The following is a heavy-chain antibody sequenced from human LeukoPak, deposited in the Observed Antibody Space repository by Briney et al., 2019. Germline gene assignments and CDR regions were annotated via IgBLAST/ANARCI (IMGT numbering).Heavy chain of an antibody. J-gene: IGHJ4*02. V-gene: IGHV3-74*01. CDR2: INSDGSST. CDR3: ARGTKPRFLGFCDY. Sequence: PGGSLRLSCAASGFTFSSYWMHWVHQAPGKGLVWVSRINSDGSSTSYADSVKGRFTISRDNAKNTLYLQMNSLRAEDTAVYYCARGTKPRFLGFCDYWGQGTLVTVSS. D-gene: IGHD1-1*01. CDR1: GFTFSSYW.